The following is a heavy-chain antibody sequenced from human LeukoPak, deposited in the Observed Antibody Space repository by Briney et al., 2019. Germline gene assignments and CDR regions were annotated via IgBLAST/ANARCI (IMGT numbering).Heavy chain of an antibody. CDR1: GFTFSSYS. Sequence: GGSLRLSCAASGFTFSSYSMNWVRQAPGKGLEWVSSISSSSSYIYYADSVKGRFTISRDNAKNSLYLQMNSLRAEDTAVYYCARDRYYYDSSGYLYFDYWGQGTLVTVSS. CDR2: ISSSSSYI. V-gene: IGHV3-21*01. CDR3: ARDRYYYDSSGYLYFDY. J-gene: IGHJ4*02. D-gene: IGHD3-22*01.